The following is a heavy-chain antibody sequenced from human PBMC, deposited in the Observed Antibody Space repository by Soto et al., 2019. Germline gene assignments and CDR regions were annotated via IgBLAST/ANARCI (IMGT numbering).Heavy chain of an antibody. Sequence: SETLSLTCTVSGGSISSGDYYWSWIRQPPGKGLEWIGYIYYSGSTYYNPSLKSRVTISVDTSKNQFSLKLSSVTAADTAVYYCARVMENYYDSSGYTKDAFEIWGQGTMVTVSS. CDR1: GGSISSGDYY. J-gene: IGHJ3*02. CDR3: ARVMENYYDSSGYTKDAFEI. CDR2: IYYSGST. D-gene: IGHD3-22*01. V-gene: IGHV4-30-4*01.